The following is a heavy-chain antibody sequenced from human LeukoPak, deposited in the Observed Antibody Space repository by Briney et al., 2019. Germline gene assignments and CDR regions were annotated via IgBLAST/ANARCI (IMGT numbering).Heavy chain of an antibody. J-gene: IGHJ4*02. Sequence: SETLSLTCTVSGYSISNDFWGWIRQPPGKGLEWIGSIYYTGNTYYNASLKSRVTISIDTSKNQISLRLTSVTATDTAIYYCARQTGSGLFILPGGQGTLVTVSS. V-gene: IGHV4-39*01. D-gene: IGHD3/OR15-3a*01. CDR3: ARQTGSGLFILP. CDR2: IYYTGNT. CDR1: GYSISNDF.